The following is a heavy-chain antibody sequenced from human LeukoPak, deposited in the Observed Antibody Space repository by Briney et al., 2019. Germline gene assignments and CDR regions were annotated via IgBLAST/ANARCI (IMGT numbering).Heavy chain of an antibody. D-gene: IGHD6-6*01. V-gene: IGHV3-23*01. Sequence: PGGSRRSSVPASGLNFGNNGRGWFRKPPGKGRNWFPGLSDAGVRIFYADSVRGRFTVSRDNSKNTLYLQMDNLRAEDTAVYYCANTHCDSSPIVWNFWGQGTLVTVSS. J-gene: IGHJ4*02. CDR1: GLNFGNNG. CDR3: ANTHCDSSPIVWNF. CDR2: LSDAGVRI.